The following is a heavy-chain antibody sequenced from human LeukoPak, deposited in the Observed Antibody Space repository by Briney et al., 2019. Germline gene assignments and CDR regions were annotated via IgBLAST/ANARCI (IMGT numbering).Heavy chain of an antibody. D-gene: IGHD4-11*01. CDR2: ISSSSATV. CDR3: ARETALHLYDAFDI. V-gene: IGHV3-11*01. J-gene: IGHJ3*02. CDR1: GFTFSDYH. Sequence: GGSLRLSCAASGFTFSDYHMSWIRQAPGKGLEWVSYISSSSATVYYTDSVMGRFTISRGNAKNSLFLQMNSLRAEDTAVYYCARETALHLYDAFDIWGQETIVTVSS.